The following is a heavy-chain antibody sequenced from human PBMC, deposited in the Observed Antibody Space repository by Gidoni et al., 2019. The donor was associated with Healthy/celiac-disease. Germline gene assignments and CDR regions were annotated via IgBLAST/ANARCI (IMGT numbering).Heavy chain of an antibody. CDR1: GGSLCSGGYY. Sequence: QVQLQESGPGLVKPSQTLSLTCTVSGGSLCSGGYYWSWIRQHPGKGLEWIGYIYYSGSTYYNPSLKSRVTISVDTSKNQFSLKLSSVTAADTAVYYCARVLVLGGAALIDYWGQGTLVTVSS. D-gene: IGHD3-16*01. CDR3: ARVLVLGGAALIDY. V-gene: IGHV4-31*03. J-gene: IGHJ4*02. CDR2: IYYSGST.